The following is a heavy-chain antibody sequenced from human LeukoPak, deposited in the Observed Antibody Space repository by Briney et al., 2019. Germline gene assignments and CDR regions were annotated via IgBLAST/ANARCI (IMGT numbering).Heavy chain of an antibody. J-gene: IGHJ4*02. CDR3: ARSLYYGDDDNYFDY. D-gene: IGHD3-3*01. Sequence: GGSLRLSCAASGFTFSSYEMNWVRQAPGKGLEWVSYISRSGGNIYYGDSVKGRFTISRDNAKNSLYLQMNSLRAEDTAVYYCARSLYYGDDDNYFDYWGQGTLVTVSS. V-gene: IGHV3-48*03. CDR1: GFTFSSYE. CDR2: ISRSGGNI.